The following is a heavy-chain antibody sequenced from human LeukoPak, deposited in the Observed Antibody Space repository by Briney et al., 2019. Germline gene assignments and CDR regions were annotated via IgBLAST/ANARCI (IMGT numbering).Heavy chain of an antibody. Sequence: GGSLRLSCAASGFTLSNYEMNWVRQAPGKGLEWVSYISSSGRTIYYADSVKGRFTISRDNAKNSLYLQMNSLRAEDTAVYYCARAGISSSDPFDYWGQGTLVTVSS. CDR2: ISSSGRTI. V-gene: IGHV3-48*03. CDR3: ARAGISSSDPFDY. CDR1: GFTLSNYE. J-gene: IGHJ4*02. D-gene: IGHD2-15*01.